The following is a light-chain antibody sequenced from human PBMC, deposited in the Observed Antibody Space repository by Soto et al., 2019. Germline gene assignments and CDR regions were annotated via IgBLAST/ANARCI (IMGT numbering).Light chain of an antibody. CDR1: QSVSSSY. V-gene: IGKV3-20*01. CDR3: QQYGSSPFT. CDR2: GAS. J-gene: IGKJ4*01. Sequence: EIVLTQSPGTLSLSPSERATLSCRASQSVSSSYLAWYQQKPGQAPRLLLYGASSRATGIPDRFSGSGSGTDFTLTISRLEPEDCAVYYWQQYGSSPFTFGGGTKVEIK.